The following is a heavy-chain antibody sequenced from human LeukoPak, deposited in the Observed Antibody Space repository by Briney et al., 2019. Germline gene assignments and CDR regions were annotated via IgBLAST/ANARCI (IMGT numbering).Heavy chain of an antibody. Sequence: SVKVSCKASGGTFSSYAISWVRQAPGQGLEWMGGIIPIFGTANYAQKFQGRVTITADKSTSTAYMELSSLRSEDTAVYYCARFSSSARKFDYWGQGTLVTVSS. J-gene: IGHJ4*02. V-gene: IGHV1-69*06. CDR3: ARFSSSARKFDY. CDR1: GGTFSSYA. CDR2: IIPIFGTA. D-gene: IGHD6-6*01.